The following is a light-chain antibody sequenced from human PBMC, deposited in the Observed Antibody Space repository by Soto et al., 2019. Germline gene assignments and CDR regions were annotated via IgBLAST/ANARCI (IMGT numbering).Light chain of an antibody. V-gene: IGLV2-14*01. CDR1: SSDVGGYNY. CDR3: TSYTTSSTHWV. CDR2: EVS. Sequence: QSALTQPASVSGSPGQSITIPCTGTSSDVGGYNYVSWYQQHPDKAPKLMIYEVSNRPSGVSNRFSGSKSGNTASLTISGLQAEDEADYYCTSYTTSSTHWVFGGGTKLTVL. J-gene: IGLJ3*02.